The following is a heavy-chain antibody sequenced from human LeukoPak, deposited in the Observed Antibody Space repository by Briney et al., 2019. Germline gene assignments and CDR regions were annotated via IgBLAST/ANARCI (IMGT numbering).Heavy chain of an antibody. V-gene: IGHV4-59*01. CDR2: IYYSGNT. D-gene: IGHD4/OR15-4a*01. CDR3: ARMGAIAGASANPDY. J-gene: IGHJ4*02. CDR1: GGSIRSYY. Sequence: SETLSLTCTVPGGSIRSYYWSWIRQPPGKGLEWIGYIYYSGNTNYSPSLKSRVTISVDTSKNQFSLRLSSVTAADTAVYYCARMGAIAGASANPDYWGQGTLVTVSS.